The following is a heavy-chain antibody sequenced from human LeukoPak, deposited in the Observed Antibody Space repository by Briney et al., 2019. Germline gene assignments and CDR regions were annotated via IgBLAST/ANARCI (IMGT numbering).Heavy chain of an antibody. J-gene: IGHJ3*02. CDR3: AKTPVVTLIAFDI. CDR1: GGSFSGYV. D-gene: IGHD3-22*01. CDR2: INHSGST. V-gene: IGHV4-34*01. Sequence: SETLSLTCGVYGGSFSGYVWSWIRQPPGKGLQWIGEINHSGSTTYNPSLKSQVTISLDTSRNQFSLKLTSVTAADTAIYYCAKTPVVTLIAFDIWGQGALVTVSS.